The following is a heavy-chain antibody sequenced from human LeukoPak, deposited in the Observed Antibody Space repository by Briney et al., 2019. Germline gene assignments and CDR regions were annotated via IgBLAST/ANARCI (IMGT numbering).Heavy chain of an antibody. J-gene: IGHJ4*02. Sequence: PSETLSLTCTVSGGSISIYYWSWVRQPPGKGLEWIGYISYSGSTNYNPSLRSRVTISVDTSKNQFSLKLSSVTAADTAVYYCAKDLTYGNFDYWGQGTLVTVSS. CDR3: AKDLTYGNFDY. CDR2: ISYSGST. CDR1: GGSISIYY. V-gene: IGHV4-59*01. D-gene: IGHD1-14*01.